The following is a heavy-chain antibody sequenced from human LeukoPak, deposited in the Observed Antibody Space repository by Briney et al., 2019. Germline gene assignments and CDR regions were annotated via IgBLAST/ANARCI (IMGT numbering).Heavy chain of an antibody. CDR2: INPNSGGT. Sequence: RWASVKVSCKASGYTFTGYYMHWVRQAPGQGLEWMGWINPNSGGTNYAQKFQGRVTMTRDTSISTAYMELSSLRSEDTAVYYCARDNDSRDPPHFDYWGQGTLVTVSS. D-gene: IGHD3-16*01. CDR3: ARDNDSRDPPHFDY. J-gene: IGHJ4*02. CDR1: GYTFTGYY. V-gene: IGHV1-2*02.